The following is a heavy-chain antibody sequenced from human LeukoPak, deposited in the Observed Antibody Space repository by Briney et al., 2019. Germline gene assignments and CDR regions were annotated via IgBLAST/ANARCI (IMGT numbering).Heavy chain of an antibody. D-gene: IGHD6-13*01. V-gene: IGHV1-18*01. CDR1: GYTFTSYG. CDR3: AAYIAAAGKGSFDY. J-gene: IGHJ4*02. CDR2: ISAYNGNT. Sequence: ASVKVSCKASGYTFTSYGISWVRQAPGQGLEWMGWISAYNGNTNYAQKLQGRVTMTTDTSTSTAYMELRSLRSDDTAVYYCAAYIAAAGKGSFDYWGQGTLVTVSS.